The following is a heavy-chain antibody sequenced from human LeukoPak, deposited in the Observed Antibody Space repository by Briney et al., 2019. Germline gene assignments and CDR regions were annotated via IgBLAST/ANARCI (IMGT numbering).Heavy chain of an antibody. CDR2: ISSSSSYI. Sequence: PGGSLRLSCAASGFTFSSYAMSWVRQAPGKGLESVSSISSSSSYIYYADSVKGRFTISRDNSKNSLYLQMNSLRAEDTAVYYCARRGGYDTIDYWGQGTLVTVSS. CDR3: ARRGGYDTIDY. D-gene: IGHD5-12*01. CDR1: GFTFSSYA. J-gene: IGHJ4*02. V-gene: IGHV3-21*01.